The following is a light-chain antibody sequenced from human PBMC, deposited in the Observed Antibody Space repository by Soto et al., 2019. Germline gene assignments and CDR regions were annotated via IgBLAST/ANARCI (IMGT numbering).Light chain of an antibody. CDR3: SSFTSTSTRL. Sequence: QSALTQPASVSGSPGQSITISCTGTSSDIGSYDYVSWYQQHPGKAPNLIIYEVTDRPSGVSNRFSGSKSGNTASLTISGRQAEDEADYYCSSFTSTSTRLFGSGTKVTVL. V-gene: IGLV2-14*01. J-gene: IGLJ1*01. CDR1: SSDIGSYDY. CDR2: EVT.